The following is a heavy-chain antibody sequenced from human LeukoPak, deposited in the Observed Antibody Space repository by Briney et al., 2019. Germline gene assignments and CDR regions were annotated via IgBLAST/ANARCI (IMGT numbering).Heavy chain of an antibody. D-gene: IGHD3-10*01. V-gene: IGHV4-59*01. CDR3: ARGDYGSGSYFDY. CDR2: IYYSGST. Sequence: PSETLSLTCTVSGGSISSYYWSWIRQPPGKGLEWIGYIYYSGSTNYNPSLKSRVTISVDTSKNQFSLKLSSVTAADTAVYYCARGDYGSGSYFDYCGQGTLVTVSS. J-gene: IGHJ4*02. CDR1: GGSISSYY.